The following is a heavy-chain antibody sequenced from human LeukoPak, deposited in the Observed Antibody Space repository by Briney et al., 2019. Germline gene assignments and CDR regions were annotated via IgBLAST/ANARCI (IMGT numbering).Heavy chain of an antibody. CDR1: GGSFSGYY. D-gene: IGHD3-10*01. J-gene: IGHJ5*02. CDR3: ARGRLGYYGSGSYHKGFDP. V-gene: IGHV4-34*01. Sequence: SETLSLTCAVYGGSFSGYYWSWTRQPPGKGPEWIGEINHSGSTNYNPSLKSRVTISVDTSKNQFSLKLSSVTAADTAVYYCARGRLGYYGSGSYHKGFDPWGQGTLVTVSS. CDR2: INHSGST.